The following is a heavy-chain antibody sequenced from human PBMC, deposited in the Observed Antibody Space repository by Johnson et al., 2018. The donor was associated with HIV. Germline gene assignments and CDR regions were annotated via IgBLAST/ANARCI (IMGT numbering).Heavy chain of an antibody. CDR3: AKDMGRYSGSYGNYDAFDI. V-gene: IGHV3-43*01. CDR1: APPFDAYT. D-gene: IGHD1-26*01. CDR2: IRWDVGST. Sequence: VQPVESGGVVVQPGGPLRLPRAAPAPPFDAYTMPWVRHAPGKGLEWVSLIRWDVGSTYYADSVTRRFTISRDNSKNSLYLQMNSLRTEDTALYYCAKDMGRYSGSYGNYDAFDIWGQGTMVTVSS. J-gene: IGHJ3*02.